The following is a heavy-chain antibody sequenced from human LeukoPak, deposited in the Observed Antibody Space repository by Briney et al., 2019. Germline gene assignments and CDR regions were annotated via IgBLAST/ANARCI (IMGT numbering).Heavy chain of an antibody. CDR1: GYTFTGYY. J-gene: IGHJ3*02. CDR2: INPKTGGT. CDR3: ARDDYSNYGAFDI. Sequence: ASVKVSCKASGYTFTGYYMHWVRQAPGQGLEWMGWINPKTGGTNYAQKFQGRVTMTRDTSISTAYMELSRLRSDDTAVYYCARDDYSNYGAFDIWGQGTMVTVSS. D-gene: IGHD4-4*01. V-gene: IGHV1-2*02.